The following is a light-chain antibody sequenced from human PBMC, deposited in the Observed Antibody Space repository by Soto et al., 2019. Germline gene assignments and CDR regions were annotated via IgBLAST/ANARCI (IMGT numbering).Light chain of an antibody. Sequence: QLVLTQPPSVSGAPGQRVTISCTGSSSNIGTPYDVHWYQQLPGTAPKLLIYGNSNRPSGVPDRFSGSKSGTSASLAITGLKAEDEADYYCQSYDSSLSGYVIFGGGTKLTVL. CDR3: QSYDSSLSGYVI. V-gene: IGLV1-40*01. CDR1: SSNIGTPYD. J-gene: IGLJ2*01. CDR2: GNS.